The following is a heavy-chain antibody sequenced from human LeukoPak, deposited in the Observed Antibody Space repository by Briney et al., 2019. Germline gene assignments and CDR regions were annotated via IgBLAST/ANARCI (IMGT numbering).Heavy chain of an antibody. CDR1: GFTFKNYA. CDR2: ISGGGGST. D-gene: IGHD4-17*01. J-gene: IGHJ5*02. V-gene: IGHV3-23*01. Sequence: GGSLRLSCTASGFTFKNYAMNWVRQAPGKGLEWVSVISGGGGSTYYGDSGKGRFTISRDNSNNTLYLQMNSLRAEDTAVYYCAKGALVTTRSWFDHWGQGTLVTVSS. CDR3: AKGALVTTRSWFDH.